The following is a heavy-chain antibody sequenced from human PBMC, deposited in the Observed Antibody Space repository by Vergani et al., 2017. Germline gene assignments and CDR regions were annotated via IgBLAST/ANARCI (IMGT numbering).Heavy chain of an antibody. V-gene: IGHV3-30*18. CDR2: ISYDGSNK. CDR3: ANGPYYYGSGSYWGLDY. Sequence: QVQLVESGGGVVQPGRSLRLSCAASGFTFSSYGMHWVRQAPGKGLEWVAVISYDGSNKYYADSVKGRFTISRDNSKNTLYLQMNSLRAEDTAVYYCANGPYYYGSGSYWGLDYWGQGTLVTVSS. J-gene: IGHJ4*02. CDR1: GFTFSSYG. D-gene: IGHD3-10*01.